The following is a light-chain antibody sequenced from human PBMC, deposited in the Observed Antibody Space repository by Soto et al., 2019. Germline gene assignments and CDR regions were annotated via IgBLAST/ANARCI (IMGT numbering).Light chain of an antibody. CDR3: SSLTTTSTLV. CDR1: SSDVGGYNY. CDR2: DVS. Sequence: QSALTQPASVSGSPGQSITISCTGTSSDVGGYNYVSWYQQNPGKAPKLMIYDVSNRPSGVSNRFSGSKSGNTASLTISGLQVEDEADYYCSSLTTTSTLVFGTGTNLTVL. V-gene: IGLV2-14*01. J-gene: IGLJ1*01.